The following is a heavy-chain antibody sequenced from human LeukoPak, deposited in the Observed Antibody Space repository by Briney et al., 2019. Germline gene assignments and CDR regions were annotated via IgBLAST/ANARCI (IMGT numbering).Heavy chain of an antibody. CDR2: IYWDDDK. CDR3: AHRQYPGYCSSTSCYYQNWFDP. J-gene: IGHJ5*02. D-gene: IGHD2-2*01. V-gene: IGHV2-5*02. CDR1: GFSLSTSGVG. Sequence: SGPTQVKPTQTLTLTCTFSGFSLSTSGVGVGWIRQPPGKALEWLALIYWDDDKRYSPSLKSRLTITKDTSKNQVVLTMTNTDPVDTATYYCAHRQYPGYCSSTSCYYQNWFDPWGQGTLVTVSS.